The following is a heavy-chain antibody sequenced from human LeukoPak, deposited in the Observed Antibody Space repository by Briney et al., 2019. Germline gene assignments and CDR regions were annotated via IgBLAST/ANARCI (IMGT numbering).Heavy chain of an antibody. Sequence: GGSLRLSCAASEFTFSTYAMNWVRQAPGKGLEWVSAISGSGGSTYYADSVKGRFTISRDNAKNSLYLQMNSLRAEDTAVYYCARGEAFLTSSWYNWFDPWGQGTLVTVSS. J-gene: IGHJ5*02. V-gene: IGHV3-23*01. CDR1: EFTFSTYA. CDR3: ARGEAFLTSSWYNWFDP. CDR2: ISGSGGST. D-gene: IGHD3-16*01.